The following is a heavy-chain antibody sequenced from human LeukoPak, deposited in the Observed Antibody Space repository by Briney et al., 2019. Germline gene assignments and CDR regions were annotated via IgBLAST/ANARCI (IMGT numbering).Heavy chain of an antibody. CDR2: ISSTSNSI. CDR3: ARSYSSTLGGDY. V-gene: IGHV3-48*02. J-gene: IGHJ4*02. D-gene: IGHD6-13*01. Sequence: GGSLRLSCAASGFIFSSHSMNWVRQAPGRGLEWISYISSTSNSIRYADSVKGRFTISRDNAKKSLYLQMNSLRDEDTAVYYCARSYSSTLGGDYWGQGTLVTVSS. CDR1: GFIFSSHS.